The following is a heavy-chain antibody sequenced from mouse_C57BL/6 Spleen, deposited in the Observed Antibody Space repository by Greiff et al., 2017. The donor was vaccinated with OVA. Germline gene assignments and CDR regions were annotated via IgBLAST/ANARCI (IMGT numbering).Heavy chain of an antibody. CDR1: GYTFTSYW. V-gene: IGHV1-69*01. CDR2: IDPSDSYT. D-gene: IGHD2-1*01. J-gene: IGHJ1*03. CDR3: ARYYDGNWYFDV. Sequence: QVQLQQPGAELVMPGASVKLSCKASGYTFTSYWMHWVKQRPGQGLEWIGEIDPSDSYTNYNQKFKGKSTLTVDKSSSTAYMQLSSLTSEDSAVYYCARYYDGNWYFDVWGTGTTVTVSS.